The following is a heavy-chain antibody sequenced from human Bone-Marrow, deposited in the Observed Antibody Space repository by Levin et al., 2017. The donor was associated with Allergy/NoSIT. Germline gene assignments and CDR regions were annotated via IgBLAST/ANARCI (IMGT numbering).Heavy chain of an antibody. J-gene: IGHJ3*02. D-gene: IGHD3-22*01. CDR1: GGSVSGYY. CDR2: INHSGST. Sequence: TLSLTCDVYGGSVSGYYWSWIRQPPGKGLEWIGEINHSGSTYYNPSLESRVTISGDTSKNQFSLKLSSVAAADTGLYYCARSTGYYSIDAFDIWGQGTMVTVSS. V-gene: IGHV4-34*01. CDR3: ARSTGYYSIDAFDI.